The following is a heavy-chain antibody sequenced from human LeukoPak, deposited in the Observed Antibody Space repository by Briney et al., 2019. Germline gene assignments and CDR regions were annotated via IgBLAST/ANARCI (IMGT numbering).Heavy chain of an antibody. V-gene: IGHV3-74*01. CDR1: GFILSSYW. Sequence: PGGSLRLSCAASGFILSSYWMHWVRQAPGKGLVWVSGINTDGSSTSYADSVKGRFTISRDNAKNTLYLQMNSLRAEDTAVYYCAREATASPAYWGQGTLVTVSS. J-gene: IGHJ4*02. D-gene: IGHD5-18*01. CDR2: INTDGSST. CDR3: AREATASPAY.